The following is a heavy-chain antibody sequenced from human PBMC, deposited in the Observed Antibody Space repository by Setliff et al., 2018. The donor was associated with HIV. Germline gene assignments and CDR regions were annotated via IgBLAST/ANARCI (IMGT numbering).Heavy chain of an antibody. Sequence: PSETLSLTCSVSGGPVSPFSWTWVRQSPGKGLEWIGYLYISGNTDYNPSLRGRVTISRDTSKNEFSLILSSVTAADAGVYSCARVIKSALLNWGRGTMVTVSS. CDR2: LYISGNT. CDR1: GGPVSPFS. V-gene: IGHV4-59*02. CDR3: ARVIKSALLN. J-gene: IGHJ4*02.